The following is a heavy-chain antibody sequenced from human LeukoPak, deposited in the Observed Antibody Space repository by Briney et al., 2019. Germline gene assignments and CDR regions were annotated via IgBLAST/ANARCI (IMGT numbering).Heavy chain of an antibody. V-gene: IGHV3-21*01. CDR1: GFTFSSYS. D-gene: IGHD5-12*01. J-gene: IGHJ3*02. CDR2: ISSSSSYI. Sequence: PGGSLRLSCAASGFTFSSYSMNWVRQAPGKGLEWVSSISSSSSYIYYGDSVKGRFTISRDNAKNSLYLQMNSLRAEDTAVYYCASGGYEDAFDIWGQGTMVTVSS. CDR3: ASGGYEDAFDI.